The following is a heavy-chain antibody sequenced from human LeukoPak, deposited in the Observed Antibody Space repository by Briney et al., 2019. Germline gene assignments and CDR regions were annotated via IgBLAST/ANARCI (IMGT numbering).Heavy chain of an antibody. CDR3: ARDKSVAGTSTIDY. CDR1: GFTFSSHS. D-gene: IGHD6-19*01. CDR2: ISSSSTTI. V-gene: IGHV3-48*01. Sequence: PGGSLRLSCAASGFTFSSHSMNWVRQAPGKGLEWVSYISSSSTTIYYAGSVKGRFTISRDNAKNSLYLQMNSLRAEDTAVYYCARDKSVAGTSTIDYWGQGTLATVSS. J-gene: IGHJ4*02.